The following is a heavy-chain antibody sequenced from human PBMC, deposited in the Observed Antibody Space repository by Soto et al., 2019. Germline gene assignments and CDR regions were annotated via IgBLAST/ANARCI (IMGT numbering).Heavy chain of an antibody. D-gene: IGHD3-9*01. CDR2: IYYSGST. Sequence: SETLSLTCTVSGGSLSSSSYYWGWILHPPGKGLEWIGSIYYSGSTYYNPSLKSRVTIYVDTSNNQFSLKLSSVTAADTAVYYCARHVRGYFDWHQGPLVTVSS. V-gene: IGHV4-39*01. CDR1: GGSLSSSSYY. CDR3: ARHVRGYFD. J-gene: IGHJ4*02.